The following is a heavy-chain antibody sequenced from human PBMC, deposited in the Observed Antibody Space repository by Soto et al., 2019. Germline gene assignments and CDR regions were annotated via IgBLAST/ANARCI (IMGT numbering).Heavy chain of an antibody. CDR1: GYTFTSYG. Sequence: QVQLVQSGAEVKKPGASVKVSCKASGYTFTSYGISWVRQAPGQGLEWMGWISAYNGNTNYAQKLQGRVTMTTDTSTSTAYMELRSLRSDDTAVYYCARDGAIVVVPAAIQVGWFAPWGQGTLVTVSS. CDR2: ISAYNGNT. V-gene: IGHV1-18*01. J-gene: IGHJ5*02. CDR3: ARDGAIVVVPAAIQVGWFAP. D-gene: IGHD2-2*01.